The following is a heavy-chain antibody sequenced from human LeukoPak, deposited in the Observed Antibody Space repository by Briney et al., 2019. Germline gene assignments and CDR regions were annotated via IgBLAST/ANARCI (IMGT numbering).Heavy chain of an antibody. J-gene: IGHJ4*02. D-gene: IGHD6-13*01. CDR1: GFTVSSFA. V-gene: IGHV3-23*03. CDR2: FTTGANYT. Sequence: GGSLRLSCAASGFTVSSFAMSWVRQAPGKGLEWVTVFTTGANYTYYADSVKGRFTMTRDNSKNTIFLQLNNVRADDTAVYFCAKAQGAWYYFDSWGQGTLVTVSS. CDR3: AKAQGAWYYFDS.